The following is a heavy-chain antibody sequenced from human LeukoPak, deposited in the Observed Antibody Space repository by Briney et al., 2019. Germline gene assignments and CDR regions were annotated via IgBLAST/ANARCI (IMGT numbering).Heavy chain of an antibody. CDR2: IRYDGSNK. CDR1: GFTFSSYG. Sequence: PGGSLRLSCAASGFTFSSYGMHWVRQAPGKGLEWVAFIRYDGSNKYYADSVKGRFTISRDNAKNSLYLQMNSLRAEDTAVYYCARRRDFGIFIVKGDAFDIWGHGTMVTVSS. CDR3: ARRRDFGIFIVKGDAFDI. D-gene: IGHD3-9*01. J-gene: IGHJ3*02. V-gene: IGHV3-30*02.